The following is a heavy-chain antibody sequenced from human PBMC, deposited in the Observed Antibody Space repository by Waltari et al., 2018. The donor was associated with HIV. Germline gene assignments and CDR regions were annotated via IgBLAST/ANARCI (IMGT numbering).Heavy chain of an antibody. Sequence: QVQLVQSGAEMRKPGASVKVSSTASKYTFASYGIHWLRQAPGQRLEWMGWINTGDGSTKYSQEVQGRVTITRDTSASTAYMQLSSLRSEDTAIYYCARELRFDIVFDYWGQGTPVTVSS. J-gene: IGHJ4*02. CDR2: INTGDGST. CDR3: ARELRFDIVFDY. V-gene: IGHV1-3*04. CDR1: KYTFASYG. D-gene: IGHD5-12*01.